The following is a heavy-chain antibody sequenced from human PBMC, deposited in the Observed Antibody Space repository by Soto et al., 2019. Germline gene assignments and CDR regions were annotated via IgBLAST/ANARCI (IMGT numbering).Heavy chain of an antibody. J-gene: IGHJ6*02. CDR1: GGTFSSYT. D-gene: IGHD6-6*01. CDR3: ARILVLSPHLHGMDV. V-gene: IGHV1-69*02. Sequence: QVQLVQSGAEVKKPGSSVKVSCKASGGTFSSYTISWVRQAPGQGLEWMGRIIPILGIANYAQKFQGRVTITADKSTSTAYMELSSLRSEDTAVYYCARILVLSPHLHGMDVWGQGTTVTVSS. CDR2: IIPILGIA.